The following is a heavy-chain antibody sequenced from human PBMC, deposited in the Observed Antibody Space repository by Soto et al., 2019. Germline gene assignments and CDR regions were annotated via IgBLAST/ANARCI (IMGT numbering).Heavy chain of an antibody. J-gene: IGHJ6*02. D-gene: IGHD1-26*01. Sequence: LRLSCAASGFTFDDYAMHWVRQAPGKGLEWVSGISWNSGSIGYADSVKGRFTISRDNAKNSLYLQMNSLRAEDTALYYCAKDTEGSEPYYYGMDVWGQGTTVTVSS. V-gene: IGHV3-9*01. CDR2: ISWNSGSI. CDR1: GFTFDDYA. CDR3: AKDTEGSEPYYYGMDV.